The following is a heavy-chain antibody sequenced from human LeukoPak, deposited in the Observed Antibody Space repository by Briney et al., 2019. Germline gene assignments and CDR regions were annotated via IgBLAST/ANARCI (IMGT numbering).Heavy chain of an antibody. D-gene: IGHD2-15*01. CDR3: ARYSIGRFEDY. CDR2: ISGSGGST. Sequence: PGGSLRLSCTTSKFNFNSYGMTWVRQAPGKGLEWVSSISGSGGSTQYAASVQGRFTISRDNSKNTLYLQMNSLRAEDTAIYYCARYSIGRFEDYWGQGTLVTVSS. J-gene: IGHJ4*02. CDR1: KFNFNSYG. V-gene: IGHV3-23*01.